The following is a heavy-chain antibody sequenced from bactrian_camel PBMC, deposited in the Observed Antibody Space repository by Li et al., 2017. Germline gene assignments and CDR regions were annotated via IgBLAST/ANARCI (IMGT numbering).Heavy chain of an antibody. D-gene: IGHD2*01. V-gene: IGHV3S61*01. Sequence: HVQLVESGGGSVQAGGSLTLSCAVSGNRLNRMCVGWFRQAPGKEREGVASITRIHGGTAYADSVKGRFTISRDNTKNTVSLQMSGLTPEDTGTYTCAAGVVCSSEDRFIHWCQGTQVTVS. J-gene: IGHJ4*01. CDR2: ITRIHGGT. CDR1: GNRLNRMC. CDR3: AAGVVCSSEDRFIH.